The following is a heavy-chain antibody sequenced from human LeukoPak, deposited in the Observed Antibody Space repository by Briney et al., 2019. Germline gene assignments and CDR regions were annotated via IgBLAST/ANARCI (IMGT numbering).Heavy chain of an antibody. V-gene: IGHV4-59*08. CDR1: GGSISSYY. J-gene: IGHJ4*02. D-gene: IGHD5-24*01. Sequence: PSETLSLTCTVSGGSISSYYWSWIRQPPGKGLEWIGYIYYSGSTNYNPSLKSRVTISVDTSKNQFSLKLSSVTAADTAVYYCARGSRDGYNYSDLPSTFEMPTATKIDYWGQGTLVTVSS. CDR3: ARGSRDGYNYSDLPSTFEMPTATKIDY. CDR2: IYYSGST.